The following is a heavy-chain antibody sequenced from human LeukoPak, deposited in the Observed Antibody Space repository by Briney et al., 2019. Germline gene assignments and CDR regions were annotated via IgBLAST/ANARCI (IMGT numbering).Heavy chain of an antibody. CDR2: IIPIFGTA. J-gene: IGHJ4*02. V-gene: IGHV1-69*06. CDR3: ARSTVVVTASPLDY. CDR1: GGTFSSYA. Sequence: SVKVSCKASGGTFSSYAISWVRQAPGQGLEWMGGIIPIFGTADYAQKFQGRVTITADKSTSTAYMELSSLRSEDTAVYYCARSTVVVTASPLDYWGQGTLVTVSS. D-gene: IGHD2-21*02.